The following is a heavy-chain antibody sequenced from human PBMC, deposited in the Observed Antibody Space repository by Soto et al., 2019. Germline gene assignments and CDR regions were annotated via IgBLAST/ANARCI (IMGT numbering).Heavy chain of an antibody. CDR3: ARATVYGDDAFDI. Sequence: GGSLRLSCEASGFTFSSYGMHWVRQAPGKGLEWVAVIWYDGSNKYYADSVKGRFTISRDNSKNTLYLQMNSLRAEDTAVYYCARATVYGDDAFDIWGQGTMVTVSS. D-gene: IGHD4-17*01. J-gene: IGHJ3*02. V-gene: IGHV3-33*08. CDR2: IWYDGSNK. CDR1: GFTFSSYG.